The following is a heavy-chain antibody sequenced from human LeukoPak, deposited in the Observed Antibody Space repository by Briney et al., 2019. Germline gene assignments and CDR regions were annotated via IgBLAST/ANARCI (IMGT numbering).Heavy chain of an antibody. Sequence: GGSLRLSCAASGFSFRNYAMHWVRQAPGKGLEWVAVMSHDGSYTNSADPVKGRFTISRDNSNNTLHLQMSSLKFEDTAVYYCARDRDSTSSSFYYMDVWGKGTTVAVSS. D-gene: IGHD2-2*01. CDR1: GFSFRNYA. CDR3: ARDRDSTSSSFYYMDV. J-gene: IGHJ6*03. V-gene: IGHV3-30*15. CDR2: MSHDGSYT.